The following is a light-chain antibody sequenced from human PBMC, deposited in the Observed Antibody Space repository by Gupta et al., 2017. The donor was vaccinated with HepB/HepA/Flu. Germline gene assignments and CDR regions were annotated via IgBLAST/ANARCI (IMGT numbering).Light chain of an antibody. CDR1: RSVGTN. V-gene: IGKV3-15*01. CDR2: GAS. Sequence: EIVMTQSPATLSVSPGEGATHSCRASRSVGTNISWFQHKPGQAPRLLIYGASTRAAGIPASFSGSGSGTDFTLTISSLQSEDFAVYYYQQYTERCTFGQGTKLEI. CDR3: QQYTERCT. J-gene: IGKJ2*02.